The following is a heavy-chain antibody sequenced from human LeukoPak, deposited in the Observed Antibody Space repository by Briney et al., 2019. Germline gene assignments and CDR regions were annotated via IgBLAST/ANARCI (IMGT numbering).Heavy chain of an antibody. CDR3: ATVRDDYSNYGTWFDP. D-gene: IGHD4-11*01. CDR2: FDPEDGET. J-gene: IGHJ5*02. CDR1: GYTLTELS. Sequence: GSVTVSCKVSGYTLTELSMHWVRQAPGKGLEWMGGFDPEDGETIYAQKFQGRVTMTEDTSTDTAYMELSSLRSEDTAVYYCATVRDDYSNYGTWFDPWGQETMVTVSS. V-gene: IGHV1-24*01.